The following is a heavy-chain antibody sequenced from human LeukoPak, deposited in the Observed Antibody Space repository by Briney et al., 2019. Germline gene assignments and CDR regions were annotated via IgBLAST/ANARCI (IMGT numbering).Heavy chain of an antibody. J-gene: IGHJ6*02. V-gene: IGHV4-34*01. CDR3: ARDVVVVPAAIHYGMDV. Sequence: SETLSLTCAVYGGSFSDYFWGWIRQPPGKGLEWIGEINHSGRTYYNPSLKSRVTISVDTSKNHFSLYLSSVPASDTAVYYCARDVVVVPAAIHYGMDVWGQGTTVPVSS. CDR2: INHSGRT. D-gene: IGHD2-2*01. CDR1: GGSFSDYF.